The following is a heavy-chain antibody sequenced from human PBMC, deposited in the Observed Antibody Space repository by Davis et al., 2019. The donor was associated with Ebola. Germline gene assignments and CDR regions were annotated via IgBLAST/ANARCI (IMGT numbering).Heavy chain of an antibody. V-gene: IGHV3-7*01. CDR3: ARSAYHYMYYFDY. D-gene: IGHD3-16*01. CDR1: GFSFSSHW. CDR2: LNQDGSDK. Sequence: GGSLRLSCAASGFSFSSHWMSWVRQAPGKGLEWVANLNQDGSDKYYVDSVKGRFTISRDNAKNSLFLQMNSLRAEDTAVYYCARSAYHYMYYFDYWGQGTLVTVSS. J-gene: IGHJ4*02.